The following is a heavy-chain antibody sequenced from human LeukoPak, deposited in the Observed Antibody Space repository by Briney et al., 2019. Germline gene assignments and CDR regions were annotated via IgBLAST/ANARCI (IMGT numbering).Heavy chain of an antibody. Sequence: ASVKVSCKASGYTFTSYAITWVRQAPGQGLEWVGWISGNSGDTKYAQKFQGRVTITADESTSTAYMELSSLRSEDTAVYYCARNIRIARGGSYLYFLYYFDYWGQGTLVTVSS. CDR3: ARNIRIARGGSYLYFLYYFDY. CDR1: GYTFTSYA. V-gene: IGHV1-18*01. CDR2: ISGNSGDT. J-gene: IGHJ4*02. D-gene: IGHD1-26*01.